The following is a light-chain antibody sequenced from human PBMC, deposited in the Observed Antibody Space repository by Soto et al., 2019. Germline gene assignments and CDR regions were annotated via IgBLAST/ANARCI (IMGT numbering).Light chain of an antibody. V-gene: IGKV3-15*01. Sequence: EIVMTQSPATLSVSPGERVTLSCRASQSVGSNLAWYPQKPGQTPRLLVFGASTRATGIPARFSRSGSGTEFTLTISSLQSEDFAVYYCQQYKDWRTFGQGTKVEIK. J-gene: IGKJ1*01. CDR3: QQYKDWRT. CDR2: GAS. CDR1: QSVGSN.